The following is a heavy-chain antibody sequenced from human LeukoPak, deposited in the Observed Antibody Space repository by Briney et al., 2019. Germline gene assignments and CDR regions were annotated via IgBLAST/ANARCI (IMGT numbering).Heavy chain of an antibody. CDR3: ARVVRSSGYPLDY. CDR1: GGSITSYY. Sequence: SETLSLTCTVSGGSITSYYWSWIRQPPGKGLEWIGYIYYSGSTNYNPSLKSRVTISVDTSKNQFSLRLSSVTAADTAVYYCARVVRSSGYPLDYWGQGTLVTVSP. CDR2: IYYSGST. V-gene: IGHV4-59*12. J-gene: IGHJ4*02. D-gene: IGHD3-22*01.